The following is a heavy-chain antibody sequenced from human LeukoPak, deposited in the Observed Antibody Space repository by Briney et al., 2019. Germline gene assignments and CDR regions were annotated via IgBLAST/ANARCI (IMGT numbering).Heavy chain of an antibody. D-gene: IGHD3-22*01. CDR3: ARDTYYYDSSGYYHYFDY. J-gene: IGHJ4*02. Sequence: SETLSLTCAVSGYSISSSNWWGWIRQPPGKGLEWIGYIYYSGSTYYNPSLKSRVTMSVDTSKNQFSLKLSSVTAADTAVYYCARDTYYYDSSGYYHYFDYWGQGTLVTVSS. V-gene: IGHV4-28*03. CDR2: IYYSGST. CDR1: GYSISSSNW.